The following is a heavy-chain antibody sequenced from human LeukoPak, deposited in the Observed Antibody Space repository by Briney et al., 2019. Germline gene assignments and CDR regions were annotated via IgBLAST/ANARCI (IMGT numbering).Heavy chain of an antibody. V-gene: IGHV3-21*01. Sequence: GGSPRLSCAASGFTLRSYSMNWVRQAPGKGLEWVSSISSSSTYIYYADSVKGRFTISRDNAKNSLYLQMNSLRAEDTAVYYCARVGYYYDSSTYSDGFDMWGQGTMVTVSS. J-gene: IGHJ3*02. CDR3: ARVGYYYDSSTYSDGFDM. CDR1: GFTLRSYS. CDR2: ISSSSTYI. D-gene: IGHD3-22*01.